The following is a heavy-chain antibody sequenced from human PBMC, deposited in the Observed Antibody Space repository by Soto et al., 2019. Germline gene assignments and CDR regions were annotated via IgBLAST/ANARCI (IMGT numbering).Heavy chain of an antibody. J-gene: IGHJ4*02. CDR1: GFTFSSYG. CDR2: IWYDGSNK. Sequence: QVQLVESGGGVVQPGRSLRLSCAASGFTFSSYGMHWVRQAPGKGLEWVAVIWYDGSNKYYADSVKGRFTIFRDNYKXXXXXXXXXXXXXXXXXXXXXXXXXXXXXVYYFDYWGQGTLVTVSS. V-gene: IGHV3-33*01. CDR3: XXXXXXXXXVYYFDY.